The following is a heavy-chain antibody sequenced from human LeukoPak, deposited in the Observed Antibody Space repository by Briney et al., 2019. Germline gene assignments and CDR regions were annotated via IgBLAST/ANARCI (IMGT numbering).Heavy chain of an antibody. D-gene: IGHD4-17*01. CDR1: GGSISSGGYY. CDR3: ARRGRPTVTTRSYYFDY. Sequence: PSETLSLTCTVSGGSISSGGYYWSWIRQHPGKGLEWIGYIYYSGSTYYNPSLKSRVTISVDTSKNQFSLRLSSVTAADTAVYYCARRGRPTVTTRSYYFDYWGQGTLVTVSS. V-gene: IGHV4-31*03. J-gene: IGHJ4*02. CDR2: IYYSGST.